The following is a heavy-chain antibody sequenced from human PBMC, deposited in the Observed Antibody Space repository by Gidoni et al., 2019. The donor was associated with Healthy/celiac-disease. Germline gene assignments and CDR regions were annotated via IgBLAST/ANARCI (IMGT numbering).Heavy chain of an antibody. J-gene: IGHJ4*02. Sequence: QLQLQESGPGLVTPSETLSLTCTVSGGSLSSSSYYWGWIRQPPGKGLEWIGSIYYSGSTYYNPSLKSRVTISVDTSKNQFSLKLSSVTAADTAVYYCARQRITMPNIDYWGQGTLVTVSS. D-gene: IGHD3-10*01. CDR1: GGSLSSSSYY. CDR3: ARQRITMPNIDY. V-gene: IGHV4-39*01. CDR2: IYYSGST.